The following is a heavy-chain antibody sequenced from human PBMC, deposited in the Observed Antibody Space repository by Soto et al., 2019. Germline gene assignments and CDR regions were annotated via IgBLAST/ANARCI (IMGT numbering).Heavy chain of an antibody. CDR1: GYTFTSYG. CDR3: ARDIRRMKMYYDFWSGYYGGAFDI. CDR2: ISAYNGNT. J-gene: IGHJ3*02. Sequence: ASVKVSCTASGYTFTSYGISWVRQAPGQGLEWMGWISAYNGNTNYAQKLQGRVTMTTDTSTSTAYMELRSLRSDDTAVYYCARDIRRMKMYYDFWSGYYGGAFDIWGQGTMVTVSS. V-gene: IGHV1-18*01. D-gene: IGHD3-3*01.